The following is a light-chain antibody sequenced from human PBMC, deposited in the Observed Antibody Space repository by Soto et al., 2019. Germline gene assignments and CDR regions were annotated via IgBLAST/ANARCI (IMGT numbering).Light chain of an antibody. CDR1: QSVLYSSNNKNY. CDR3: QQYYSTPWE. CDR2: WAS. V-gene: IGKV4-1*01. J-gene: IGKJ1*01. Sequence: DIVMTQSPDSLAVSLGERATINCKSSQSVLYSSNNKNYLAWYQQKPGQPPKLLIYWASTRESGVPDRFSGSGPGTDFTLTISSLQAEDVAVYYCQQYYSTPWEFGQGTKVEIK.